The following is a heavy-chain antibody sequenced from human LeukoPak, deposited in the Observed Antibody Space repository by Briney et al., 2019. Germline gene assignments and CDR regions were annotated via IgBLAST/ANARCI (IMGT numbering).Heavy chain of an antibody. D-gene: IGHD1-14*01. CDR3: ARSGTY. J-gene: IGHJ4*02. Sequence: SETLSLTCAVSGGSFSGYFWSWIRQPPGKGLEWIGEINPSGSASYNPSLKSRVTISVDTSKNQFSLKLSSVTAADTAVYYCARSGTYWGQGTLVTVSS. CDR1: GGSFSGYF. V-gene: IGHV4-34*01. CDR2: INPSGSA.